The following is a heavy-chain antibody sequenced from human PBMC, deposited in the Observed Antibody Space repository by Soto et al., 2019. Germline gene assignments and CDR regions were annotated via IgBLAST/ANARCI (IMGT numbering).Heavy chain of an antibody. Sequence: QVQLVQSGAEVKKPGSSVKVSCKASGGTFSRYAISWVRQAPGEGLEWMGGIIPMDGTTNYAQKFQGRVTITADECTNTVYMKLNSLTSEDTAVYYCARGGDSDDYWGQGTLVTVSS. CDR1: GGTFSRYA. CDR2: IIPMDGTT. D-gene: IGHD2-21*02. CDR3: ARGGDSDDY. V-gene: IGHV1-69*12. J-gene: IGHJ4*02.